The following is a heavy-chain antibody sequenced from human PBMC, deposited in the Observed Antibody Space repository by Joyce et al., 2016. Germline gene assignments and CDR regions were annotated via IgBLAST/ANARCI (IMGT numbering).Heavy chain of an antibody. Sequence: QVQLVESGGGVVQPGRSLRLSCAASGFTFSRNALHWVRQAPGKGLEWVAVISYDGIHKYYADSVKGRFTISRDNSKTTLYLQMHSLRAEDTAVYYCASTFDTTGYYSGYWGQGTLVSVSS. D-gene: IGHD3-22*01. J-gene: IGHJ4*02. CDR3: ASTFDTTGYYSGY. CDR2: ISYDGIHK. CDR1: GFTFSRNA. V-gene: IGHV3-30*04.